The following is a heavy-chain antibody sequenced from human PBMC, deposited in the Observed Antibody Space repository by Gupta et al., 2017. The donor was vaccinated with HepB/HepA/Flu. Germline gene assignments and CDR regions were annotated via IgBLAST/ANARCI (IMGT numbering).Heavy chain of an antibody. Sequence: QVQLQESGPGLVKPSETLSLTCRVSGTFINDEYWSWIRQAAGKGLECIGRVHSSETAVYNPSLKSRMTMSLDTAKNQFSLTLRSVTAADTAVYYCARWEKYRRVFDPWGQGTLVTVSS. CDR2: VHSSETA. CDR1: GTFINDEY. CDR3: ARWEKYRRVFDP. J-gene: IGHJ5*02. D-gene: IGHD1-26*01. V-gene: IGHV4-4*07.